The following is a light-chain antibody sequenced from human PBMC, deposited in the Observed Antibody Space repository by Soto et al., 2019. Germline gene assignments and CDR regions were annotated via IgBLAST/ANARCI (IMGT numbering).Light chain of an antibody. CDR2: AAS. Sequence: DIQMTQSPSSVSASVGDRVTITCRASQGIGSRLVWYQQKPGQAPKLLIYAASSLQSGVPSRFRGSGSGTDYTLKIIGLEPEDFATYYCQQAYSFPLTFGGGTKVEIK. CDR1: QGIGSR. CDR3: QQAYSFPLT. V-gene: IGKV1D-12*01. J-gene: IGKJ4*01.